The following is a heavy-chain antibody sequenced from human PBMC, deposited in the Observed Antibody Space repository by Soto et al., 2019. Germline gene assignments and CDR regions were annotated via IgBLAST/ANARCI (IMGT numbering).Heavy chain of an antibody. D-gene: IGHD2-15*01. CDR2: IYYSGST. CDR3: ARRYGGNLDY. CDR1: GGSISSYY. V-gene: IGHV4-59*08. Sequence: PSETLSLTCTVSGGSISSYYWSWIRQPPGKGREWSGYIYYSGSTNYNPSLKSRVTISVDTSKNEFSLKLSSVTAADTAVYYCARRYGGNLDYWGQGTLVTVS. J-gene: IGHJ4*02.